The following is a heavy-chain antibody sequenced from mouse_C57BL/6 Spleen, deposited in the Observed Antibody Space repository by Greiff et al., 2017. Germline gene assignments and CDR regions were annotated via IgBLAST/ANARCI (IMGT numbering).Heavy chain of an antibody. J-gene: IGHJ3*01. CDR3: AKNREGGFAF. Sequence: QVQLKESGPGLVQPSQSLSITCTVSGFSLTSYGVHWVRQSPGKGLEWLGVIWRGGSTDYNAAFMSRLSITTDNSKSQVFCKMTSLQSDDTSIYYCAKNREGGFAFWGQGTLVTVSA. CDR2: IWRGGST. CDR1: GFSLTSYG. V-gene: IGHV2-5*01.